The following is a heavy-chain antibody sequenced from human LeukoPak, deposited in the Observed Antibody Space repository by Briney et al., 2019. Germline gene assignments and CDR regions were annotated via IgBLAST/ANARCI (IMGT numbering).Heavy chain of an antibody. CDR3: ARVHRLVPGPFHI. Sequence: SETLSLTCTVSGGSISSSSYYWGWIRQPPGKGLEWIGSIYYSGSTYYNPSLKSRVTISVDTSKNQFSLKLSSVTAADTAVYYCARVHRLVPGPFHIWGQGTMVIVSS. CDR1: GGSISSSSYY. D-gene: IGHD6-6*01. V-gene: IGHV4-39*01. CDR2: IYYSGST. J-gene: IGHJ3*02.